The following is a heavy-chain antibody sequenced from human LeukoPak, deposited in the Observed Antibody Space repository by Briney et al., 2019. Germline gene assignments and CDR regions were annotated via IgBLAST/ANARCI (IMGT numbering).Heavy chain of an antibody. CDR1: GGSISSYY. Sequence: SETLSLTCTVSGGSISSYYWSWIRQPPGKGLEWIGYIYYSGSTNYNPSLKSRVTISVDTSRNQFSLKLSSVTAADTAVYYCARHGKGVTYFYTFDIWGQGTVVAVSS. V-gene: IGHV4-59*01. CDR3: ARHGKGVTYFYTFDI. J-gene: IGHJ3*02. D-gene: IGHD2/OR15-2a*01. CDR2: IYYSGST.